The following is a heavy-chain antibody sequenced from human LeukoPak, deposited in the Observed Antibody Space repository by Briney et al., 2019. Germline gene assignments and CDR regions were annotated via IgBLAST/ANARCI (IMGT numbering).Heavy chain of an antibody. V-gene: IGHV4-4*07. D-gene: IGHD1-26*01. CDR2: IHASGST. CDR1: AGSFSLYY. CDR3: ARGLVGTTGEQNWFDP. Sequence: SETLSLTCTVSAGSFSLYYWSWIRRPAGKGLEWIGRIHASGSTNYNPSLKSRVTISVDESQNHFSLRLTSVTAAYTAVYYCARGLVGTTGEQNWFDPWGQGTLVTVSS. J-gene: IGHJ5*02.